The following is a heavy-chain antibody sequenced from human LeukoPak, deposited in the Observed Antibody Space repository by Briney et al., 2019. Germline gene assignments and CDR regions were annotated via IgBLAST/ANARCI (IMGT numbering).Heavy chain of an antibody. J-gene: IGHJ4*02. V-gene: IGHV1-69*05. CDR3: ARDGGGLRYAGPLDY. D-gene: IGHD4-17*01. CDR1: GYTFTSYG. Sequence: SVKVSCKASGYTFTSYGISWVRQAPGQGLEWMGRIIPIFGTANYAQKFQGRVTITTDESTSTAYMELSSLRSEDTAVYYCARDGGGLRYAGPLDYWGQGTLVTVSS. CDR2: IIPIFGTA.